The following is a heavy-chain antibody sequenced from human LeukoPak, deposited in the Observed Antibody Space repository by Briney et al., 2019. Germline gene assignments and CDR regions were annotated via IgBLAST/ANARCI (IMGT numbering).Heavy chain of an antibody. Sequence: ASVKVSCKASGGTFSSYAISWVRQAPGQGLEWMGRIIPILRIANYAQKVPGRVTITADKSTSTASMELSSLRSEDTAVYYCAVVTAIGFDYWGQGTLVTVSS. CDR1: GGTFSSYA. J-gene: IGHJ4*02. D-gene: IGHD2-21*02. CDR2: IIPILRIA. CDR3: AVVTAIGFDY. V-gene: IGHV1-69*04.